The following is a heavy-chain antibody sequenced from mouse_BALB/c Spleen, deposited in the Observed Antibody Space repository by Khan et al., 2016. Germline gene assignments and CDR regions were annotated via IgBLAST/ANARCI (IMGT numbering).Heavy chain of an antibody. D-gene: IGHD4-1*01. CDR2: ITYNNNA. Sequence: EVKLEESGPGLVKPSQSLSLTCTVTGYSITSDYAWNWIRQFPGNKLEWMGYITYNNNATFNPSLKSRISITRDTSKNQFFLQLTSVTTEDTATYFCARSSNWDGFDYWGQGTLVTVSA. V-gene: IGHV3-2*02. CDR1: GYSITSDYA. J-gene: IGHJ3*01. CDR3: ARSSNWDGFDY.